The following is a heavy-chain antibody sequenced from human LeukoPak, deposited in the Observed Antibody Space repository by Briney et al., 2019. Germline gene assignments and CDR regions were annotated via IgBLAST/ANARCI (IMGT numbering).Heavy chain of an antibody. V-gene: IGHV3-33*08. D-gene: IGHD6-13*01. CDR1: GFTFSSYG. CDR2: IWYGGSNK. Sequence: GGSLRLSCAASGFTFSSYGMHWVRQAPGKGLEWVAVIWYGGSNKYYADSVKGRFTISRDNSKNTLYLQMNSLRAEDTAVYYCAGGQQLVGIDYWGQGTLVTVSS. CDR3: AGGQQLVGIDY. J-gene: IGHJ4*02.